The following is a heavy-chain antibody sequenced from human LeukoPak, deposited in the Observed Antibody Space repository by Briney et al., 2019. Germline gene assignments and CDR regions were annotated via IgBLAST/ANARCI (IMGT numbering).Heavy chain of an antibody. J-gene: IGHJ3*02. V-gene: IGHV3-23*01. D-gene: IGHD1-26*01. Sequence: GGSLRLSCAASGFTFSSYAMSWARQAPGKGLEWVSGISDSGGSTYYADSVKGRFTISRDNSKNTLYLQMNSLRAEDTAVYYCAKDRIVGASTVTFDIWGQGTMVTVSS. CDR2: ISDSGGST. CDR1: GFTFSSYA. CDR3: AKDRIVGASTVTFDI.